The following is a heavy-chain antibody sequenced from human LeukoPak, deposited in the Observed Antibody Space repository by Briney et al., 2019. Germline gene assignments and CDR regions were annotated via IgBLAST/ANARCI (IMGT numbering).Heavy chain of an antibody. D-gene: IGHD2/OR15-2a*01. CDR2: INEAGNEK. CDR1: GFTFSSHW. V-gene: IGHV3-7*01. CDR3: VRDDGSLIGRD. Sequence: PGGSLRLSCAASGFTFSSHWMGWVRQAPGKGLEWVANINEAGNEKYYGDSVTGRFTIARDNANKLLDLQMNSLRGDDSAVYYCVRDDGSLIGRDWGQGTMVTVSS. J-gene: IGHJ3*01.